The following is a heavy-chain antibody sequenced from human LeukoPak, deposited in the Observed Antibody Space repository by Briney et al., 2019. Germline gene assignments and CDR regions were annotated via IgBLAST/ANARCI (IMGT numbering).Heavy chain of an antibody. CDR2: IYYSGST. Sequence: SQTLSLTCTVSGGSIRNGGYYWSWIRQHPGKGPEWIGYIYYSGSTFYNPSLKSRLTISVDTSKNQFSLNLSSVTAADTAVYYCAREVHCGGDCYSGWFDPWGQGTLVTVSS. J-gene: IGHJ5*02. D-gene: IGHD2-21*02. V-gene: IGHV4-31*03. CDR3: AREVHCGGDCYSGWFDP. CDR1: GGSIRNGGYY.